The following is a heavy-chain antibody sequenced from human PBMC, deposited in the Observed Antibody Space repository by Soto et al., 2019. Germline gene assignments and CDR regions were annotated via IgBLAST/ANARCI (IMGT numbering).Heavy chain of an antibody. D-gene: IGHD3-3*01. V-gene: IGHV3-23*01. CDR3: AKQLNYDFWSGYPDAFDI. Sequence: EVQLLESGGGLVQPGGSLRLSCAASGFTFSSHAMSWVRQAPGKGLEWVSGISGSGGSTYSADSVKGRFTISRDNSKNTLYLQMNSLRAEDTALYYCAKQLNYDFWSGYPDAFDIWGQGTMVFVSS. CDR1: GFTFSSHA. J-gene: IGHJ3*02. CDR2: ISGSGGST.